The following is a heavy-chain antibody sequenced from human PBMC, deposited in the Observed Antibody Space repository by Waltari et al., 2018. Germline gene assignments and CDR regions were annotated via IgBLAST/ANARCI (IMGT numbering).Heavy chain of an antibody. Sequence: EVQLLESGGGLVQPGGSLRLSCAASGFTFSSYAMSWVRQAPGKGLEWVSAISGSGCSTYYADSVKGRFTISRDNSKNTLYLQMNSLRAEDTAVYYCAKVYYYDSSGNPWGQGTLVTVSS. CDR1: GFTFSSYA. J-gene: IGHJ5*02. CDR2: ISGSGCST. D-gene: IGHD3-22*01. CDR3: AKVYYYDSSGNP. V-gene: IGHV3-23*01.